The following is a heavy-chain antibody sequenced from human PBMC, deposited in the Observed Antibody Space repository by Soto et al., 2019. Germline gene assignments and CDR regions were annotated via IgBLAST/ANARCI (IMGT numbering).Heavy chain of an antibody. D-gene: IGHD2-2*01. CDR2: ISYDGRNK. Sequence: QVQLVASGGGVVQPGTSLRLSCAASGFSFSSYAIHWVRQAPGKGLEWVTIISYDGRNKYYADSMKGRFTISRDNFKNTLYLQMNSLRAEDTAVYYCARGYSSSSAALAYWCQGILLTVSS. CDR3: ARGYSSSSAALAY. CDR1: GFSFSSYA. J-gene: IGHJ4*02. V-gene: IGHV3-30*04.